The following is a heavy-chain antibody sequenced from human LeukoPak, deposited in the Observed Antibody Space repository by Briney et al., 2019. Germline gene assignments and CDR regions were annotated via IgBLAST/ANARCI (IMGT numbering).Heavy chain of an antibody. V-gene: IGHV1-69*13. CDR1: GYTFTSYG. Sequence: SVKVSCKASGYTFTSYGISWVRQAPGQGLEWMGGIIPIFGTANYAQKFQGRVTITADESTSTAYMELSSLRSEDTAVYYCARDCSSTSCYRETFDYWGQGTLVTVSS. J-gene: IGHJ4*02. CDR2: IIPIFGTA. D-gene: IGHD2-2*01. CDR3: ARDCSSTSCYRETFDY.